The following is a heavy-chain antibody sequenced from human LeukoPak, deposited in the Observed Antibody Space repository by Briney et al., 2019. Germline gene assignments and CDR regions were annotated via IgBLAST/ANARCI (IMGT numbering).Heavy chain of an antibody. CDR3: ATDRMGQGGGYFDWLPFDY. CDR2: IIPIFGTA. CDR1: GGTFIIYA. J-gene: IGHJ4*02. V-gene: IGHV1-69*13. Sequence: ASVKVSSKASGGTFIIYAISWVRQAPGQGLEWMGGIIPIFGTANYAQKFQGRVTITADESTSTAYMELSSLRSEDTAVYYCATDRMGQGGGYFDWLPFDYWGQGTLVTVSS. D-gene: IGHD3-9*01.